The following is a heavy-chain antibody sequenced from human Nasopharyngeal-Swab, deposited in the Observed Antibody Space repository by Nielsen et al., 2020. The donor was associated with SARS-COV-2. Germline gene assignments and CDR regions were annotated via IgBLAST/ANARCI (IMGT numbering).Heavy chain of an antibody. Sequence: WMRQSPGKGLEWIGSIYYSGSTYYNPSLKSRVTISVDTSKNQFSLKLSSVTAADTAVYYCARHGTTVTRNYAFDIWGQGTMVTVSS. V-gene: IGHV4-39*01. D-gene: IGHD4-17*01. J-gene: IGHJ3*02. CDR3: ARHGTTVTRNYAFDI. CDR2: IYYSGST.